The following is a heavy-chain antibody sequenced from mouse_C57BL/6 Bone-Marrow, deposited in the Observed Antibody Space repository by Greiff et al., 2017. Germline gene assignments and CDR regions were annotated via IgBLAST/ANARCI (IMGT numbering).Heavy chain of an antibody. Sequence: EVKLLESGPGLVKPSPSLTLTCSVTGYSITSGCYWNWIRQFPGNILEWVGDIRDDGSNNYNPSLKNRRSITGDTSKNQFFLKLNSVTTEDTATYYCAGGDYVPAYWGQGTLVTVSA. CDR1: GYSITSGCY. V-gene: IGHV3-6*01. D-gene: IGHD2-4*01. J-gene: IGHJ3*01. CDR2: IRDDGSN. CDR3: AGGDYVPAY.